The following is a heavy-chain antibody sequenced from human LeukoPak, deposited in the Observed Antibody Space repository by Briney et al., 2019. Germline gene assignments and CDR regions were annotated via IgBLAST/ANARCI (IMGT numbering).Heavy chain of an antibody. Sequence: PGGSLRLSCAASGFTVGSNYMSWVRQAPGKGLEWVSLIYSGGSTFYADSVKDRFTISRDNSKNTLYLQMNSLRAEDTAVYYCARDHSGYSFDYWGQGTLVTVSS. CDR1: GFTVGSNY. CDR2: IYSGGST. J-gene: IGHJ4*02. CDR3: ARDHSGYSFDY. D-gene: IGHD3-22*01. V-gene: IGHV3-66*01.